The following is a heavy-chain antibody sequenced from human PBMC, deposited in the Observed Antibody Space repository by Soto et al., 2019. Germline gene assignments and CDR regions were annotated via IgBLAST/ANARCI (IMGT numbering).Heavy chain of an antibody. V-gene: IGHV3-23*01. CDR2: ISGSGTIT. CDR1: GFTFSNYA. Sequence: GGSLRLSCAPSGFTFSNYAMSWVRQAPEKGLEWVSTISGSGTITYYTDSVKGRFAISRDNSKNTLSVQMNSLRAEDTAVYFCAKMDDATYCRGGNCPYFFDYWGQGTLVTVSS. CDR3: AKMDDATYCRGGNCPYFFDY. D-gene: IGHD2-15*01. J-gene: IGHJ4*02.